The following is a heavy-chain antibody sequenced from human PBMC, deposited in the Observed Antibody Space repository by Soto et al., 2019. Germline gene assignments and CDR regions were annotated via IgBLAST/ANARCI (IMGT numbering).Heavy chain of an antibody. CDR1: GFTFSNFA. CDR2: ISASGRDI. V-gene: IGHV3-23*01. D-gene: IGHD6-19*01. Sequence: PGGSLRLSLGASGFTFSNFAMSWVRQPPGRGLERVSGISASGRDIHYADSVKDRFTVSRDNSKNTLYLQMNSLRAEDTAIYYCAKGKTSGWYYFDYWGQGALVTVSS. J-gene: IGHJ4*02. CDR3: AKGKTSGWYYFDY.